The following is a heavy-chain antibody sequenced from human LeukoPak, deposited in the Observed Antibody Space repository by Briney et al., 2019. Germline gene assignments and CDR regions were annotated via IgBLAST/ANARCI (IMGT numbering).Heavy chain of an antibody. CDR3: ARYIVSYPHDAFDI. CDR1: GFTFISFA. Sequence: GTLRLSCAASGFTFISFAMSWIRQPPGKGLEWIGYIYYSGSTSYNPSLKSRVTISVDTSKKQFSLKLSSVTAADTAFYYCARYIVSYPHDAFDIWGQGTMVTVSS. J-gene: IGHJ3*02. CDR2: IYYSGST. D-gene: IGHD1-26*01. V-gene: IGHV4-59*01.